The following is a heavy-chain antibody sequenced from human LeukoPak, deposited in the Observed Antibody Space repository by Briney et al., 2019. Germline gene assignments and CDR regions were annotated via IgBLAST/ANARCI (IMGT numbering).Heavy chain of an antibody. D-gene: IGHD3-10*01. V-gene: IGHV1-69*04. CDR3: ARGEYVVRGAYGYFDL. Sequence: SVKVSCKASGGTFSSYVISWVRQAPGQGLEWMGKIIPMVGIANCAQKFQGRVTITADKSTSTVYIELSSLRSEDTAVYYCARGEYVVRGAYGYFDLWGRGTLVTVSS. J-gene: IGHJ2*01. CDR1: GGTFSSYV. CDR2: IIPMVGIA.